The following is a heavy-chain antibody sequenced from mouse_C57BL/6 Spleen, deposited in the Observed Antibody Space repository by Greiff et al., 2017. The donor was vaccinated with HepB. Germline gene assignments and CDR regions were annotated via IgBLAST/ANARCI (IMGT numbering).Heavy chain of an antibody. CDR1: GYTFTDYE. Sequence: VQLQQSGAELVRPGASVTLSCKASGYTFTDYEMHWVKQTPVHGLEWIGAIDPETGGTAYNQKFKGKAILTADKSSSTAYMELRSLTSEDSPVYYCTRDYYGSSSYAMDYWGQGTSVTVSS. CDR3: TRDYYGSSSYAMDY. CDR2: IDPETGGT. J-gene: IGHJ4*01. D-gene: IGHD1-1*01. V-gene: IGHV1-15*01.